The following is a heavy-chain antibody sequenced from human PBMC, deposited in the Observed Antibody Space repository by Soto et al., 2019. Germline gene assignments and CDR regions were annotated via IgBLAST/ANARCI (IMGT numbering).Heavy chain of an antibody. CDR3: ARDPTMVRGKGPGWFDP. CDR1: GGSISSGGYY. V-gene: IGHV4-31*03. J-gene: IGHJ5*02. CDR2: IYYSGST. Sequence: SETLSLTCTVSGGSISSGGYYWSWIRQHPGKGLEWIGYIYYSGSTYYNPSLKSRVTISVDTSKNQFSLRLSSVTAADTAVYYCARDPTMVRGKGPGWFDPWGQGTLVTVSS. D-gene: IGHD3-10*01.